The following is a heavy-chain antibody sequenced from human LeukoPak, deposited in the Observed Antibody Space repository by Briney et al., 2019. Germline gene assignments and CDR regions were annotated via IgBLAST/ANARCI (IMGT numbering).Heavy chain of an antibody. J-gene: IGHJ6*02. Sequence: GGSLRLSCAPSGFTFYDYALHWVRHVPGEGLEWVSLITGNGGTRHYADSVKGLFTSSKNNSNETLYMQMHDLSPEESGIYDCVNDAITMLRGGLTGYYHGMHVWGQGTTVTVSS. V-gene: IGHV3-43*02. CDR1: GFTFYDYA. CDR3: VNDAITMLRGGLTGYYHGMHV. CDR2: ITGNGGTR. D-gene: IGHD3-10*01.